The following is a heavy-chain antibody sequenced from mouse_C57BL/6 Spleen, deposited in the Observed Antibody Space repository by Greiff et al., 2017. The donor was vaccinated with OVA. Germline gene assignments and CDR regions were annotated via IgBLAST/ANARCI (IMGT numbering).Heavy chain of an antibody. Sequence: QVQLQQSGAELVKPGASVKISCKASGYAFSSYWMNWVKQRPGKGLEWIGQIYPGDGDTNYNGKFKGKATLTADKSSSTAYMQLSSLTSEDSAVYFCARRGRTTVVFDYWGQGTTLTVSS. J-gene: IGHJ2*01. D-gene: IGHD1-1*01. CDR2: IYPGDGDT. V-gene: IGHV1-80*01. CDR1: GYAFSSYW. CDR3: ARRGRTTVVFDY.